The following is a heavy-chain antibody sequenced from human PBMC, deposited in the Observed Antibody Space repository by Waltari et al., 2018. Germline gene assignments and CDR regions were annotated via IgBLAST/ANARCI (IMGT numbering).Heavy chain of an antibody. V-gene: IGHV3-74*01. CDR2: IKRDGSAT. D-gene: IGHD1-26*01. CDR1: GFTFSTFW. J-gene: IGHJ5*02. Sequence: EVQLVESGGDLVQPGGSLRLSCAASGFTFSTFWVHWVRQVPGKGLGWVSRIKRDGSATSYADSVKGRFTIARDNAKNTVYLQMNSLRAEDTAVYHCASDVHSGRYGWFDPWGQGTLVTVSS. CDR3: ASDVHSGRYGWFDP.